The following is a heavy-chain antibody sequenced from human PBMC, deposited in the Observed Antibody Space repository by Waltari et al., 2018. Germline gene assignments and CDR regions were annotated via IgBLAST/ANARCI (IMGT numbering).Heavy chain of an antibody. V-gene: IGHV1-69*05. J-gene: IGHJ4*02. CDR1: GGTFSSYA. CDR2: IIPIFGTA. CDR3: ARAVGATNYFDY. Sequence: QVQLVQSGAEVKKPGSSVKVPCKASGGTFSSYAISWVRQAPGQALEWMGGIIPIFGTANYAQKFQGRVTITTDESTSTAYMELSSLRSEDTAVYYCARAVGATNYFDYWGQGTLVTVSS. D-gene: IGHD1-26*01.